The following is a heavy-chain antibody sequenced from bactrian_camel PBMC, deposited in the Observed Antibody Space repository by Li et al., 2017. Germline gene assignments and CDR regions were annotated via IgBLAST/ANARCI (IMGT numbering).Heavy chain of an antibody. CDR1: DLSDSNYC. Sequence: SGGKSVQTGGSLRLSCEVSDLSDSNYCMAWFRQAPGKEREAVATIYTGTPSTDYADSVKDRFTISRDNAKNTLYLQMNSLKSEDTALYYCATLISWWHPAYKYWGQGTQVTVS. CDR3: ATLISWWHPAYKY. CDR2: IYTGTPST. J-gene: IGHJ4*01. V-gene: IGHV3S1*01. D-gene: IGHD7*01.